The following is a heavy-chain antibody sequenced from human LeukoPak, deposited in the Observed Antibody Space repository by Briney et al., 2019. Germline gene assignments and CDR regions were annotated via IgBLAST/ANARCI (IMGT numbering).Heavy chain of an antibody. D-gene: IGHD2-2*02. CDR1: GGSISSSYYY. CDR3: ARVYCSSTSCYRKKSWFDP. V-gene: IGHV4-39*01. CDR2: LYYSGWST. J-gene: IGHJ5*02. Sequence: PSGTLSLTCTVSGGSISSSYYYWGWVRQPPGKGLEWIGSLYYSGWSTYYNPSLKSRVTISVDTSKNQFSLKLSSVTAADTAVYYCARVYCSSTSCYRKKSWFDPWGQGTLVTVSS.